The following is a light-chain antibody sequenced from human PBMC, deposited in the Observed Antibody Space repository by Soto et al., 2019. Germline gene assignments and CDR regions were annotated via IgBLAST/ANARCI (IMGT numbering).Light chain of an antibody. CDR3: QQHGTSPIT. CDR2: DAS. CDR1: QSLSSY. J-gene: IGKJ5*01. V-gene: IGKV3-11*01. Sequence: EIVLTQSPATVSLSPGERATLSCWASQSLSSYLAWYQQKPGQAPRLLIYDASNRANGIPARFSGSGSGTDITLTFSRLEPEDFAVYYCQQHGTSPITFGQGTRLEIK.